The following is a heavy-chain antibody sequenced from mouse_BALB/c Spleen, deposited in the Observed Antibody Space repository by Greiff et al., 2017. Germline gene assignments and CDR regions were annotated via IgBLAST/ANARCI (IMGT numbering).Heavy chain of an antibody. CDR2: ISSGSSTI. J-gene: IGHJ4*01. CDR1: GFTFSSFG. D-gene: IGHD2-3*01. V-gene: IGHV5-17*02. Sequence: EVQRVESGGGLVQPGGSRKLSCAASGFTFSSFGVHWVRQAPEKGLEWVAYISSGSSTIYYADTVKGRFTISRDNPKNTLFLQMTSLRSDDTAMYYCARGYAGYLDPMDYWGQGTSVTVSS. CDR3: ARGYAGYLDPMDY.